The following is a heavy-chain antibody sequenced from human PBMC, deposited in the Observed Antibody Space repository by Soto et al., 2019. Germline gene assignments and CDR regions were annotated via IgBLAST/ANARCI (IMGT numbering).Heavy chain of an antibody. D-gene: IGHD1-20*01. CDR3: ARAISGTVTDY. CDR1: GFTVSSNY. J-gene: IGHJ4*02. CDR2: IYSGGST. V-gene: IGHV3-53*04. Sequence: GGSLRLSCAASGFTVSSNYMSWVRQAPGKGLEWVSVIYSGGSTYYADSVKGQFTISRHNSKNTLYLQMNSLRAEDTAVYYCARAISGTVTDYWGQGTLVTVSS.